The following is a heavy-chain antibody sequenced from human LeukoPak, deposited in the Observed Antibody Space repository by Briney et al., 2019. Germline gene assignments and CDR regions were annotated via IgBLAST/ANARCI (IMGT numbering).Heavy chain of an antibody. D-gene: IGHD4-11*01. Sequence: SETLSLTCAVYGGSFSGYYWSWIRQPPGKGLEWIGEINHSGSTNYNPSLKSRVTTSVDTSKKQFSLKLSSVTAADTAVYYCARLVTTCLDPWGQGTLVTVSS. J-gene: IGHJ5*02. CDR1: GGSFSGYY. V-gene: IGHV4-34*01. CDR2: INHSGST. CDR3: ARLVTTCLDP.